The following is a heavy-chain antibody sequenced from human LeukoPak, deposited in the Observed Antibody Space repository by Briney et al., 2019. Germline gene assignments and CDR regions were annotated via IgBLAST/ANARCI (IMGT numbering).Heavy chain of an antibody. Sequence: SETLSLTFTVSGASVGSAGYYWNWIPQPPRGGLEWVGYIYYISNTNYNPSLKSRVTMSADTPKNQFSLKLTSVTAADTAVYYCARDDGSGYYRFDQWGQGTLVTVSS. V-gene: IGHV4-61*08. D-gene: IGHD3-22*01. CDR3: ARDDGSGYYRFDQ. J-gene: IGHJ4*02. CDR1: GASVGSAGYY. CDR2: IYYISNT.